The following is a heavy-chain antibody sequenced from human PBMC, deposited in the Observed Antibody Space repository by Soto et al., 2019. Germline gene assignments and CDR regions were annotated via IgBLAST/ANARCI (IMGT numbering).Heavy chain of an antibody. Sequence: QAQLVQSGAEVKKPGASVKVSCKASGYTFTSYGISWVRQTPGQGLEWMGWISAYNGNTNYAQKLQGRVTMTTDTSTSTAYMEVRSLRSDATAVYYCARLYCISTSCYLGMDVWGQGTTVTVSS. CDR2: ISAYNGNT. CDR1: GYTFTSYG. CDR3: ARLYCISTSCYLGMDV. V-gene: IGHV1-18*01. J-gene: IGHJ6*02. D-gene: IGHD2-2*01.